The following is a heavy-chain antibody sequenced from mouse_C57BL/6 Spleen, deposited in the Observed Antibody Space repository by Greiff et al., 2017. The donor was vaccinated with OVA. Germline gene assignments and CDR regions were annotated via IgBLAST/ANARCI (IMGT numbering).Heavy chain of an antibody. CDR3: ARGGASWFAY. CDR2: IYPGSGNT. Sequence: VQLQQSGAELVRPGASVKLSCKASGYTFTDYYINWVKQRPGQGLEWIARIYPGSGNTYYTEKFKGKATLTADKSSSTAYMQLSSLTSEDSAVYFCARGGASWFAYWGQGTLVTVSA. CDR1: GYTFTDYY. J-gene: IGHJ3*01. V-gene: IGHV1-76*01.